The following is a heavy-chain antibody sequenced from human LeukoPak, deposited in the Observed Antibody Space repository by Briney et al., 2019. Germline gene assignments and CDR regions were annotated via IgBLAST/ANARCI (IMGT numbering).Heavy chain of an antibody. J-gene: IGHJ4*02. CDR3: ASSRGDFWSAHQPFDY. CDR1: GFTFSDYY. Sequence: PGRPLRLSCAASGFTFSDYYMSWIRQAPGKGLEWVSYISSSGSTIYYADSVKGRFTISRDNAKNSLYLQMNSLRAEDTAVYYCASSRGDFWSAHQPFDYWGQGTLVTVSS. V-gene: IGHV3-11*04. CDR2: ISSSGSTI. D-gene: IGHD3-3*01.